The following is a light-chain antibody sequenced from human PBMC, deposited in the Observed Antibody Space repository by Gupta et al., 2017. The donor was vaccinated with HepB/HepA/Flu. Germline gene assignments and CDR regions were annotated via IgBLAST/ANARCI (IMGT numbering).Light chain of an antibody. CDR1: SLRSYY. J-gene: IGLJ2*01. V-gene: IGLV3-19*01. CDR2: GKN. Sequence: SSELTQDPAVSVALGQTVRITCQGDSLRSYYASWYQQKPGQAPVLLIYGKNNRPSGIPDRFSGSTSGTTASLTITGAQAEDEADYYCNSRDSSGNHLVFGGGTKLTVL. CDR3: NSRDSSGNHLV.